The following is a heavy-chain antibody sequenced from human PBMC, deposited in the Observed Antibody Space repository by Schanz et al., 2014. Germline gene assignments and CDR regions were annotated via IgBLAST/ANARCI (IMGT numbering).Heavy chain of an antibody. CDR3: ARSYHEDDDYTRALDM. Sequence: VESGGGLVKPGGSLRLSCAVSGFPFSYYPMNWVRQAPGKGPEWVACIGRRGQVIYYADSMEGRFTISRDNAQNSLFLQMNSLRVEDTAVYYCARSYHEDDDYTRALDMWGQGTMVTVSS. J-gene: IGHJ3*02. CDR1: GFPFSYYP. V-gene: IGHV3-21*01. D-gene: IGHD3-16*01. CDR2: IGRRGQVI.